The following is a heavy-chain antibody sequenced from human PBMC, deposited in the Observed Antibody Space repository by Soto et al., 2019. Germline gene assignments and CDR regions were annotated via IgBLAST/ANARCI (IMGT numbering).Heavy chain of an antibody. V-gene: IGHV5-51*01. D-gene: IGHD6-19*01. J-gene: IGHJ4*02. Sequence: GDSLKISCKGSGYSFTSYWIGWVRQMPGKGLEWMGIIYPGDSDTRYSPSFQGQVTISADKSISTAYLQWSSLKASDTAMYYCARHSIAVAAPFDYWGQGTLVTVSS. CDR2: IYPGDSDT. CDR1: GYSFTSYW. CDR3: ARHSIAVAAPFDY.